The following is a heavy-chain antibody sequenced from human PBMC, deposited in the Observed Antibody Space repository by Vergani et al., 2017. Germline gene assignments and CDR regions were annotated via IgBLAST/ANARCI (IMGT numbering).Heavy chain of an antibody. D-gene: IGHD4-17*01. Sequence: QVQLVETGGGVVQPGGSLRLYCSTSGFSFNTYGAHWVRPAPGKGLEWVAFIGYDGRIKYNVDSVKGRFTISRDTSKKTLSLQMSSLRADDTAVYYCAKDGRENSDYGYFDYWGQGTLVTVSS. CDR1: GFSFNTYG. J-gene: IGHJ4*02. CDR2: IGYDGRIK. CDR3: AKDGRENSDYGYFDY. V-gene: IGHV3-30*02.